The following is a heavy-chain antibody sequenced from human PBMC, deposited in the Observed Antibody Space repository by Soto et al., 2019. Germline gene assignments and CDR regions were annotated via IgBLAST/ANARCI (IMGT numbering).Heavy chain of an antibody. CDR1: GYTFTGYY. CDR3: ARDHGDFWSGSTAGKYGMDV. Sequence: QVQLVQSGAEVKKPGASVKVSCKASGYTFTGYYMHWVRQAPGQGLEWMGWINPNSGGTNYAQKFPGWVTMTRDTSISTAYMELSRLRSDDTAVYYCARDHGDFWSGSTAGKYGMDVWGQGTTVTVSS. D-gene: IGHD3-3*01. V-gene: IGHV1-2*04. J-gene: IGHJ6*02. CDR2: INPNSGGT.